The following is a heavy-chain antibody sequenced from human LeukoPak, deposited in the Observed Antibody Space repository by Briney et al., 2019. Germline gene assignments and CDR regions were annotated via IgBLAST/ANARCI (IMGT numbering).Heavy chain of an antibody. CDR3: ARGWSGYYYNDAFDI. Sequence: SETLSLTCTVSGGSISSGGYYWSWIRQHPGKGLEWIGYIYYSGSTYYNPSLKSRVTISVDTSKNQFSLKLSSVTAADTAVYYCARGWSGYYYNDAFDIWGQGTMVTVSP. V-gene: IGHV4-31*03. CDR1: GGSISSGGYY. J-gene: IGHJ3*02. D-gene: IGHD3-22*01. CDR2: IYYSGST.